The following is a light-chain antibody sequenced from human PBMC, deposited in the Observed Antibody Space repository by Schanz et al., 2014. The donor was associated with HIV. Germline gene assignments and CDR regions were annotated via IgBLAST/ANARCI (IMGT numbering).Light chain of an antibody. V-gene: IGLV1-44*01. Sequence: QLVLTQPPSASGTPGQRVTISCSGSTSSIKTNTVNWFQQLPGTAPKLLIYNSYHRPSGVPDRFSGSKSGTSASLAISGLRSEDEAHYYCATWDDSLSGVFGGGTKVTVL. CDR1: TSSIKTNT. CDR2: NSY. J-gene: IGLJ3*02. CDR3: ATWDDSLSGV.